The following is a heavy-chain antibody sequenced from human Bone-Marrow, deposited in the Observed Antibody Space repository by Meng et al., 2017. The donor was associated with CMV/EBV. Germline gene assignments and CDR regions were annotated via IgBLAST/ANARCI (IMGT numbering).Heavy chain of an antibody. V-gene: IGHV4-39*07. CDR2: ISYSGNT. J-gene: IGHJ6*02. D-gene: IGHD3-10*01. Sequence: GSLRLSCTVSGDSISSSSYYWGWIRQPPGKGLECIGTISYSGNTYYNPSLKSRVTMSVDTSKNQFSLKLNSVTAADTAVYYCARSPYGSGSYNYYGMDVWGQGTTVTVSS. CDR3: ARSPYGSGSYNYYGMDV. CDR1: GDSISSSSYY.